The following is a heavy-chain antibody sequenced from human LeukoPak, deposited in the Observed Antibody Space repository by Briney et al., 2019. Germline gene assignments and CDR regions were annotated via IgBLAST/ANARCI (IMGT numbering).Heavy chain of an antibody. CDR1: GFTFSSYA. CDR3: AKDQEGSGCYSSY. Sequence: GGSLRLSCAASGFTFSSYAMSWVHQAPGKGLEWVSAISGSGGSTYYADSVKGRFTISRDNSKNTLYLQMNSLRAEDTAVYYCAKDQEGSGCYSSYWGQGTLVTVSS. V-gene: IGHV3-23*01. CDR2: ISGSGGST. J-gene: IGHJ4*02. D-gene: IGHD1-26*01.